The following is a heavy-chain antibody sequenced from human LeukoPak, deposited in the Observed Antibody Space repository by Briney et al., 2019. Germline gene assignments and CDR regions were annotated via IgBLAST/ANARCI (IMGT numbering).Heavy chain of an antibody. CDR2: IIPIFGTA. J-gene: IGHJ4*02. V-gene: IGHV1-69*06. CDR3: ARDRYYYDSSGSPFDY. CDR1: GGTFSSYA. D-gene: IGHD3-22*01. Sequence: ASVKVSCKASGGTFSSYAISWVRQAPGQGLEWMGGIIPIFGTANYAQKFQGRVTITADKSTSTAYMELSSLRSEDTAVYYCARDRYYYDSSGSPFDYWGQGTLVTVSS.